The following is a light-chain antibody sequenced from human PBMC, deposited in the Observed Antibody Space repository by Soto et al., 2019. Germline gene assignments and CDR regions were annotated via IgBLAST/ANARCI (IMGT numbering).Light chain of an antibody. V-gene: IGKV3-20*01. J-gene: IGKJ5*01. Sequence: EIVMTQSPATLSVSPGERATLSCRASQSVSSTLAWYQQKPGQAPRLLIYGAFSRDTGIPDRFSGSGSGTDFTLTISRLEPEDFAVFYCQQYGNSEIIFGQGTRLEIK. CDR2: GAF. CDR3: QQYGNSEII. CDR1: QSVSST.